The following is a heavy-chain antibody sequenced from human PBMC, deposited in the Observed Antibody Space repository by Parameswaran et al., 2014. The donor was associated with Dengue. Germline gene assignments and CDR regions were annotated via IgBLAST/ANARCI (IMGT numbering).Heavy chain of an antibody. CDR2: IIPIFGTA. D-gene: IGHD3-22*01. Sequence: SWVRQAPGQGLEWMGGIIPIFGTANYAQKFQGRVTITADESTSTAYMELSSLRSEDTAVYYCASLLMGSSGLRDWFDPWGQGTLVTVSS. V-gene: IGHV1-69*01. J-gene: IGHJ5*02. CDR3: ASLLMGSSGLRDWFDP.